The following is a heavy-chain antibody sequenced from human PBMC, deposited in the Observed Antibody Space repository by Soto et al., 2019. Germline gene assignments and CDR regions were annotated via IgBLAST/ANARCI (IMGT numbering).Heavy chain of an antibody. CDR1: GFTFSNYW. J-gene: IGHJ4*02. Sequence: EVQLVESGGDLVQPGGSLRLSCEASGFTFSNYWMSWVRQTPGKGLEWVANIKKDGSGKYYVDSVKGRFTISRDNAKNPLFLQMNSLRAEDTAVYYCARDPRDSEYAIFDYWGQGTLVTVSS. CDR2: IKKDGSGK. D-gene: IGHD1-26*01. V-gene: IGHV3-7*05. CDR3: ARDPRDSEYAIFDY.